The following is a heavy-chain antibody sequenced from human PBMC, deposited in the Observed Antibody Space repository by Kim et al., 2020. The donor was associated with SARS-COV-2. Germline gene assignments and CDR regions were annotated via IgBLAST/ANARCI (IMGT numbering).Heavy chain of an antibody. CDR3: AREGGTGTAYYYYYGMDV. V-gene: IGHV4-39*02. D-gene: IGHD1-1*01. J-gene: IGHJ6*02. Sequence: SRVPISVDTSKNQFSLKLSSVTAADTAVYYCAREGGTGTAYYYYYGMDVWGQGTTVTVSS.